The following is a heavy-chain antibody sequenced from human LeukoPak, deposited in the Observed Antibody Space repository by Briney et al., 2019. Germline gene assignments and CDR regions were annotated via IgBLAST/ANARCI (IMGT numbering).Heavy chain of an antibody. D-gene: IGHD1-26*01. CDR3: ARGQMYSGRIFDY. J-gene: IGHJ4*02. V-gene: IGHV6-1*01. CDR1: GASFSSTTAA. CDR2: TYYRSRWYS. Sequence: SQPLSLTFAISGASFSSTTAAWNWSRQSPSRGLEWLGRTYYRSRWYSDFAEYVKSRITIDPDTSKNQFSLQPNSVTPDDTAVYFCARGQMYSGRIFDYWGQGTLVTVSS.